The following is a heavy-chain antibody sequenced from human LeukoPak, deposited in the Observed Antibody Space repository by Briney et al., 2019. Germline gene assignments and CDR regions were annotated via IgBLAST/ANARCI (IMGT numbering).Heavy chain of an antibody. V-gene: IGHV4-4*07. J-gene: IGHJ4*02. CDR1: GGSISNDY. CDR3: ARKKYYILTGYRLSDFDY. Sequence: SETLSLTCTVSGGSISNDYWSWIRQPPGKGLGWIGRIYASGSTNYNPSLQSRVTISVDTSKTQISLKLSSVTSADTAVHYCARKKYYILTGYRLSDFDYWGQGTLVTVSS. CDR2: IYASGST. D-gene: IGHD3-9*01.